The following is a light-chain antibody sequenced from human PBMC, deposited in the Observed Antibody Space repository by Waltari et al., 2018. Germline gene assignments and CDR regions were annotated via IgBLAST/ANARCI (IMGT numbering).Light chain of an antibody. V-gene: IGKV1-39*01. Sequence: DIQLIQSPSSLSAFVGDRVSITCRASQTISTYLNWYQQKPGRAPKLLIFAASTLQSGTPSRFGGSGSGTDFTLTISSLQREDFAIYYCQQGYSSPWTFGQGTKVEIK. CDR1: QTISTY. J-gene: IGKJ1*01. CDR2: AAS. CDR3: QQGYSSPWT.